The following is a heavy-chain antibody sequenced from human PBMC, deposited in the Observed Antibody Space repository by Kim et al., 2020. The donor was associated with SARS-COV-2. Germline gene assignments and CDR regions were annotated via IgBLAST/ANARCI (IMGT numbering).Heavy chain of an antibody. Sequence: GGSLRLSCAASGFTFSSDAIHWVRQAPGKGLEWVAVISYDGSNKYYADSVKGRFTISRDNSKNTLYLQMNSLRAEDTAVYYCARVLAEDYYLDSYGMDVWGQGTTVTVSS. J-gene: IGHJ6*02. CDR1: GFTFSSDA. V-gene: IGHV3-30-3*01. CDR2: ISYDGSNK. D-gene: IGHD3-22*01. CDR3: ARVLAEDYYLDSYGMDV.